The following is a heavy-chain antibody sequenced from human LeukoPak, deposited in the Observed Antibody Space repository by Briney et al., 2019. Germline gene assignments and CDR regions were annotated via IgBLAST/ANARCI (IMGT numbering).Heavy chain of an antibody. CDR3: ASYGSGSYRGLDY. D-gene: IGHD3-10*01. CDR2: IYHSGST. V-gene: IGHV4-4*02. Sequence: SGTLSLTCAVSGGSISSSNWWSWVRQPPGKGLEWIGEIYHSGSTNYNPSLKSRVTISVDKSKNQFSLKLSSVTAADTAVYYCASYGSGSYRGLDYWGQGTLVTVSS. CDR1: GGSISSSNW. J-gene: IGHJ4*02.